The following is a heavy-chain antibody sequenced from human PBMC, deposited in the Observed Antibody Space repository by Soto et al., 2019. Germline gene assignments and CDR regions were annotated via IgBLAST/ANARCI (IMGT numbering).Heavy chain of an antibody. J-gene: IGHJ6*02. CDR3: AADLYISGWYDYCYGMDV. V-gene: IGHV1-58*01. D-gene: IGHD6-19*01. CDR2: IVVGSGNT. Sequence: SVKVSCKASGFTFTSSAVQWVRQARGQRLEWIGWIVVGSGNTNYAQKFQERVTITRDMSTSTAYMELSSLRSEDTAVYYCAADLYISGWYDYCYGMDVCGQGTTVTVSS. CDR1: GFTFTSSA.